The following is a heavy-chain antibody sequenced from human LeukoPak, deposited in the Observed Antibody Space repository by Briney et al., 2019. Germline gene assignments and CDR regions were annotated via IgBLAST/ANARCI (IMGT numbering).Heavy chain of an antibody. CDR3: ARATTTGWYADY. CDR1: GGTISSYY. Sequence: SETLSLTCTVSGGTISSYYWSWIRQPPGKGLEWIGYIYYSGSTNYNPSLYSRVTISVDTSKNQFSLILSSVTAADTAVYHCARATTTGWYADYWGPGTLVTASS. D-gene: IGHD6-19*01. CDR2: IYYSGST. V-gene: IGHV4-59*01. J-gene: IGHJ4*02.